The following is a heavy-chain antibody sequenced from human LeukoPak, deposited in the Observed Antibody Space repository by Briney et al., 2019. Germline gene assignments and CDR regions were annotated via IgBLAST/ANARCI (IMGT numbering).Heavy chain of an antibody. CDR2: ISYDGSNK. D-gene: IGHD6-6*01. CDR3: ARDCEEYIGSLGY. V-gene: IGHV3-30-3*01. CDR1: GFTFSSYA. J-gene: IGHJ4*02. Sequence: GGSLRLSCAASGFTFSSYAMHWVCQAPGKGLEWVALISYDGSNKYYADSVKGRFTISRDNSKNRLYLQMNSLRGEDTAVYFCARDCEEYIGSLGYWGQGTLVTVSS.